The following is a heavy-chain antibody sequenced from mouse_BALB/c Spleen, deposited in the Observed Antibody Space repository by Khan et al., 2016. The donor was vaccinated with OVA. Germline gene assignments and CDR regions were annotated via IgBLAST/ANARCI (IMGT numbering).Heavy chain of an antibody. CDR2: IYPGDGTT. CDR1: GYTFTSYD. J-gene: IGHJ4*01. CDR3: ARGGVRGVAMDY. D-gene: IGHD1-1*01. V-gene: IGHV1S56*01. Sequence: QVQLQQSGPDLVKPGALVKISCKASGYTFTSYDINWVKQRPGQGLEWIGWIYPGDGTTKYNENFKGKATLTADISSSTAYMHLSSLTSEISAVXCCARGGVRGVAMDYWGQGTSVTVSS.